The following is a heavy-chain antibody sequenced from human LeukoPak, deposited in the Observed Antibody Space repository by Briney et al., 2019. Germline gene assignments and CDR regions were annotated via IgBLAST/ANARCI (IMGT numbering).Heavy chain of an antibody. CDR2: IYSNGDT. CDR1: GGSISGYY. V-gene: IGHV4-4*07. J-gene: IGHJ4*02. CDR3: ARAAGAAGGQYFDY. D-gene: IGHD6-13*01. Sequence: SETLSLTCTVSGGSISGYYWSWIRQPAGQGLEWIGRIYSNGDTRYNPSLKSQVTMSVDTSKNQLSLKLGPVTAADTAVYYCARAAGAAGGQYFDYWGQGTLVTVSS.